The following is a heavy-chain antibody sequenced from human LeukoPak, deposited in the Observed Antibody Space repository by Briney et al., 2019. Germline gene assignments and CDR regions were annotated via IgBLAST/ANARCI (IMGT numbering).Heavy chain of an antibody. J-gene: IGHJ3*02. V-gene: IGHV3-23*01. Sequence: PGGSLRLSCAASGFTFSIYAMSWVRQAPGKGLEWVSGISDSAGTTYYADSVKGRFSISRDNSKNTLNLQMNSLRAEDTAVYYCAKSYYYGSGGYSLTAFDIWGQGTMVTVSS. CDR1: GFTFSIYA. CDR2: ISDSAGTT. D-gene: IGHD3-10*01. CDR3: AKSYYYGSGGYSLTAFDI.